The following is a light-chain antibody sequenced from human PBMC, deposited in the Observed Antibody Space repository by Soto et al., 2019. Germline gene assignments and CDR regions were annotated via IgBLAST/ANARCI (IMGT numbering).Light chain of an antibody. CDR1: DSNIGTNF. CDR3: AAWDDSLSAWV. J-gene: IGLJ3*02. CDR2: RNN. Sequence: QSVLTQPPSASGTPGQRVIISCSGGDSNIGTNFVYWYQQFPGKAPKLLIYRNNQRPSGVPDRFSGSKSGTSASLAISGLRSEDEADYYCAAWDDSLSAWVFGGGTKVTVL. V-gene: IGLV1-47*01.